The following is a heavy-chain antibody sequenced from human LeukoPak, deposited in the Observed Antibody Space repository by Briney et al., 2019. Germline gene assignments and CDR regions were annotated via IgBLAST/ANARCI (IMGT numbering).Heavy chain of an antibody. CDR1: GYTFTSYG. D-gene: IGHD3-3*01. CDR3: ARAPFGTYYEFWSGYYRGYYMDV. V-gene: IGHV1-18*01. CDR2: ISAYNGNT. J-gene: IGHJ6*03. Sequence: ASVKVSCKASGYTFTSYGISWVRQAPGQGLEWMGWISAYNGNTNYAQKLQGRVTMTTDTSTSTAYMELRSLRSDDTAVYYCARAPFGTYYEFWSGYYRGYYMDVWGKGTTVTVSS.